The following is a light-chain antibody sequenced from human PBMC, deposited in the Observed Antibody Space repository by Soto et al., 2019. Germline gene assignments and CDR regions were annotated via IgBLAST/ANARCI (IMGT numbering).Light chain of an antibody. CDR1: SGHSSYA. CDR2: LNSDGSH. J-gene: IGLJ3*02. Sequence: QLVLTQSPSASASLGASVKLTCTLSSGHSSYAIAWHQQQPEKGPRYLMKLNSDGSHSKGDGIPDRFSGSSSGAERYLTISSLQSEDEADYYCLLYFDSAWVFGGGTKLTVL. V-gene: IGLV4-69*01. CDR3: LLYFDSAWV.